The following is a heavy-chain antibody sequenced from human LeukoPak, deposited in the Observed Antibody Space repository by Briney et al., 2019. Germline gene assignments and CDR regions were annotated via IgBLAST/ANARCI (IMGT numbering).Heavy chain of an antibody. CDR1: GFTFSSYA. D-gene: IGHD3-22*01. Sequence: GRSLRLSCAASGFTFSSYATHWVRQAPGKGLEWVAVISYDGSNKYYADSVKGRFTISRDNSKNTLYLQMNSLRAEDTAVYYCARGQGYYDSSGPDAFDIWGQGTMVTVSS. CDR2: ISYDGSNK. J-gene: IGHJ3*02. V-gene: IGHV3-30-3*01. CDR3: ARGQGYYDSSGPDAFDI.